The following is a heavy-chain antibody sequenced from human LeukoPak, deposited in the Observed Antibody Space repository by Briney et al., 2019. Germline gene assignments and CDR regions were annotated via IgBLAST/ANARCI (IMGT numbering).Heavy chain of an antibody. D-gene: IGHD6-13*01. CDR3: AKSAAAGRYYYGMDV. Sequence: PGRSLRLSCAASGFTFDDYAIHWVRQAPGKGLEWVSGISWNSGSIGYADSVKGRFTISRDNAKNSLYLQMNSLRAEDTALYYCAKSAAAGRYYYGMDVWGQGTTVTVSS. V-gene: IGHV3-9*01. CDR1: GFTFDDYA. J-gene: IGHJ6*02. CDR2: ISWNSGSI.